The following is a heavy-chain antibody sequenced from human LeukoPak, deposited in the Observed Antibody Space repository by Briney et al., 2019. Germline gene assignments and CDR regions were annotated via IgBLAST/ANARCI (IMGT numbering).Heavy chain of an antibody. D-gene: IGHD6-19*01. CDR2: ISTYNGYA. Sequence: ASVKISCKASGYTFTSYGISWVRQAPGQGLEWMGWISTYNGYANYAQKLQGRVTMTTETSTSTAYMELRSLRSDDTAVYYCARNSSDWYGYMDVWGKGTTVTVSS. CDR3: ARNSSDWYGYMDV. CDR1: GYTFTSYG. J-gene: IGHJ6*04. V-gene: IGHV1-18*01.